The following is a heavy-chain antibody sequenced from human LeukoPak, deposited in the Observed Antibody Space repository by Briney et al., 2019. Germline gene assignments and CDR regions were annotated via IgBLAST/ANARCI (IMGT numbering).Heavy chain of an antibody. Sequence: SVKVSCKASGGTFSSYAISWVRQAPGQGLEWMGGIIPIFGTANYAQKFQGRVTMTRNTSISTAYMELSSLRSEDTAVYYCARGVVVVAATPLDYWGQGTLVTVSS. V-gene: IGHV1-69*05. CDR3: ARGVVVVAATPLDY. CDR1: GGTFSSYA. D-gene: IGHD2-15*01. CDR2: IIPIFGTA. J-gene: IGHJ4*02.